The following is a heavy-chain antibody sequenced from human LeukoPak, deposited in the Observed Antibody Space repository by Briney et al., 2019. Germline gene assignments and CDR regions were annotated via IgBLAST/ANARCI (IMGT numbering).Heavy chain of an antibody. Sequence: GGSLRLSCAASGFTFSDYAMNWVSQAPGKGLEWVAFIRYDGSSTLYADSVKGRFTVSRDNSKNTLYLQMNSLRAEDTAVYYCAKVTYGSGTYGAFDYWGQGTLVTVSS. CDR3: AKVTYGSGTYGAFDY. J-gene: IGHJ4*02. V-gene: IGHV3-30*02. D-gene: IGHD3-10*01. CDR1: GFTFSDYA. CDR2: IRYDGSST.